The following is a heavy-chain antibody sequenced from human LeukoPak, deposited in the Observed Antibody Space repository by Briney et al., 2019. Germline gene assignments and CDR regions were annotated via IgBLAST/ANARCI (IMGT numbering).Heavy chain of an antibody. CDR3: AILYSRLDYFDY. J-gene: IGHJ4*02. CDR2: INPNSGGT. Sequence: ASVKVSCKASGYTFTGYYMHWVRQAPGQGLEWMGWINPNSGGTNYAQKFQGRVTMTTDTSTSTAYMELRSLRSDDTAVYYCAILYSRLDYFDYWGQGTLVTVSS. V-gene: IGHV1-2*02. CDR1: GYTFTGYY. D-gene: IGHD2-15*01.